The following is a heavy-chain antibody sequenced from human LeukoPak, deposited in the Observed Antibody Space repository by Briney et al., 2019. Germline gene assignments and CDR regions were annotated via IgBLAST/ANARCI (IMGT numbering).Heavy chain of an antibody. V-gene: IGHV3-53*01. D-gene: IGHD6-19*01. CDR1: GFTVSSNS. CDR3: AKDPIAVAGTGADY. J-gene: IGHJ4*02. Sequence: GGSLRLSCAASGFTVSSNSMTWVRQAPGKGLEWVSVIYSGGSGGSTYYADSVKGRFTISRDNSKNTLYLQMNSLRAEDTAVYYCAKDPIAVAGTGADYWGQGTLVTVSS. CDR2: IYSGGSGGST.